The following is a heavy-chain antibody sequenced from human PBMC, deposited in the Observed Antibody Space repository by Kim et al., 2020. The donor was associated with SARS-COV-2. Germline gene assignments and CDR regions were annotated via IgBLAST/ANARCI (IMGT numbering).Heavy chain of an antibody. D-gene: IGHD3-10*01. J-gene: IGHJ4*02. CDR2: INHSGST. CDR3: ARIGYGSGSSDY. CDR1: GGSFNGYF. Sequence: ETLSLTCAVFGGSFNGYFWSWIRQPPGKGLEWIGEINHSGSTQDNPSLKSRLTISVDTSKKQFSLKLTSVTAADTAVYYCARIGYGSGSSDYWGQGTLVTVSS. V-gene: IGHV4-34*01.